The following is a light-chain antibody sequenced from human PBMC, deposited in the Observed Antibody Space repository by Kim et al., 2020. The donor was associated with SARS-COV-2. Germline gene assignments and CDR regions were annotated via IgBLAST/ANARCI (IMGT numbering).Light chain of an antibody. CDR2: DAS. V-gene: IGKV1-5*01. CDR1: QTVSGW. CDR3: QQYSDYPIT. Sequence: GDRVTITCRASQTVSGWLAWYQQKPGKAPKLLIYDASNLESGVPSRFSGSGSGTEFTLTISSLQPDDFATYYCQQYSDYPITFGQGTRLEI. J-gene: IGKJ5*01.